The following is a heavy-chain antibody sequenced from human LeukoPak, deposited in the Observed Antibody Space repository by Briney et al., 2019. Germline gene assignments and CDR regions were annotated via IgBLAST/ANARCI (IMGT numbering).Heavy chain of an antibody. Sequence: PSETLSLTCTVSGGSIRTYYWSWIRQAPGKGLEWIGYINYSGSTDYNPSLKSRVTISVDTSKNQLSLKMRSVTAADTAVYYCAREYSSFEYWGQGTLVTVSS. J-gene: IGHJ4*02. V-gene: IGHV4-59*01. CDR3: AREYSSFEY. CDR1: GGSIRTYY. D-gene: IGHD6-13*01. CDR2: INYSGST.